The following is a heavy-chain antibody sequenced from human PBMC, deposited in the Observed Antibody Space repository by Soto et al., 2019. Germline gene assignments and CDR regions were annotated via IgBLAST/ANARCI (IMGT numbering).Heavy chain of an antibody. CDR3: ARDTRQRYSSSWSEVDY. D-gene: IGHD6-13*01. Sequence: KTSETLSLTCTVSGGSISSGDYYWSWIRQPPGKGLEWIGYIYYSGSTYYNPSLKSRVTISVDTSKNQFSLKLSSVTAADTAVYYCARDTRQRYSSSWSEVDYWGQGTLVTVSS. V-gene: IGHV4-30-4*01. CDR2: IYYSGST. J-gene: IGHJ4*02. CDR1: GGSISSGDYY.